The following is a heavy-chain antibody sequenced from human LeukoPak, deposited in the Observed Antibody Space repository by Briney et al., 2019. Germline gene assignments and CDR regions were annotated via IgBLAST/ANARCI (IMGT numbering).Heavy chain of an antibody. J-gene: IGHJ4*02. D-gene: IGHD6-19*01. Sequence: GASVTVSFKVSGYTLTELSMHWVRQAPGKGLEWMGGFDPEDGETIYAQKFQGRVTMTEDTSTDTAYMELSSLRSEDTAVYYCATTPGSSGWYYFDYWGQGTLVTVSS. V-gene: IGHV1-24*01. CDR1: GYTLTELS. CDR2: FDPEDGET. CDR3: ATTPGSSGWYYFDY.